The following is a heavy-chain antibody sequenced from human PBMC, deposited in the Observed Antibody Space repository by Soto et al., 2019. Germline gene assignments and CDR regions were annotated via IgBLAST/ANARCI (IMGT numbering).Heavy chain of an antibody. J-gene: IGHJ4*02. V-gene: IGHV3-7*01. CDR2: IKQDGSEK. Sequence: GGSLRLSCAASGFTFSSYWMSWVRQAPGKGLEWVANIKQDGSEKCYVDSVKGQFTISRDNAKNSRYLQMNSLRAEDTAVNDGARDTQRRKGVEETAHFDNWGQGTLVTVSS. CDR3: ARDTQRRKGVEETAHFDN. CDR1: GFTFSSYW. D-gene: IGHD2-21*02.